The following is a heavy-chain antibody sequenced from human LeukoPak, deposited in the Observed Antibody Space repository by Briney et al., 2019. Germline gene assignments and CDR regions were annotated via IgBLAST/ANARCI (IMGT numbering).Heavy chain of an antibody. CDR1: GFTFSSYW. CDR2: IKQDGSEK. J-gene: IGHJ5*02. D-gene: IGHD4-17*01. Sequence: GGSLRLSCGASGFTFSSYWMTWVRQAPGKGLEWVANIKQDGSEKYYVDSVKGRFTISRDNAKNSLYLQMNSLRAEDTAVYYCARSGDYVTPFDPWGQGTLVTVSS. V-gene: IGHV3-7*01. CDR3: ARSGDYVTPFDP.